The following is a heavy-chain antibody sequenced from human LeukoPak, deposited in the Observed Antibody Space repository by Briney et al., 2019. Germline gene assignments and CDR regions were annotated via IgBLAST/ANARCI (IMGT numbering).Heavy chain of an antibody. D-gene: IGHD6-13*01. CDR2: ISSSSSYI. J-gene: IGHJ6*03. Sequence: PGGSLRLSCAASGFTFSSYSMNWVRQAPGKGLEWVSSISSSSSYIYYADSVRGRFTISRDNAKNLLYLHMNSLRVEDTAVYYCAKVDRGDYSSSPVPYYNYYMNVWGKGTTVTVSS. V-gene: IGHV3-21*01. CDR3: AKVDRGDYSSSPVPYYNYYMNV. CDR1: GFTFSSYS.